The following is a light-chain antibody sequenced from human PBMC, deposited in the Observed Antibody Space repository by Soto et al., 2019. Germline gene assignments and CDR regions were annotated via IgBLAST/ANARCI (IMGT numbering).Light chain of an antibody. Sequence: EIVLTQSPGTLSLSPGERASLSCRASQSVSSSYFAWYQKKPGQAHRLLIYGASSRTTGIPDRFSGSGSGTDFTLTISRLEPEDFELYYCQQYGSSPPVTFGQGTRLEIK. J-gene: IGKJ5*01. CDR1: QSVSSSY. V-gene: IGKV3-20*01. CDR2: GAS. CDR3: QQYGSSPPVT.